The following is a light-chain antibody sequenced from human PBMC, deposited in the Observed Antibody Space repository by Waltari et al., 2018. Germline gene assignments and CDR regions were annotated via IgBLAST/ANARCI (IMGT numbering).Light chain of an antibody. CDR3: QQYYSSPLT. Sequence: DIVLIQSPDSLAVSLGERATISCRASQSVFHTNNKKYLALYQQKPGQPPRLLFYWASTRESGVPDRFSGSGSGTDFTLAISSLQAEDVATYFCQQYYSSPLTFGGGTKVEFK. V-gene: IGKV4-1*01. J-gene: IGKJ4*01. CDR1: QSVFHTNNKKY. CDR2: WAS.